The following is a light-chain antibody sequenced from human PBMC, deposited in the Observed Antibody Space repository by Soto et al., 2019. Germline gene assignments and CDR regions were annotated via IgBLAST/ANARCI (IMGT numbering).Light chain of an antibody. V-gene: IGKV3-20*01. CDR1: QSVGSNY. Sequence: EIVLTQFPGTLSLSPGESATLSRRASQSVGSNYLAWYQQRPGQPPNLLIFGASHRAPDIPDRFSGSGSGTNFALTISRLEPEDFALYYCHQYASSFGTFGQGTKVDIK. CDR3: HQYASSFGT. CDR2: GAS. J-gene: IGKJ1*01.